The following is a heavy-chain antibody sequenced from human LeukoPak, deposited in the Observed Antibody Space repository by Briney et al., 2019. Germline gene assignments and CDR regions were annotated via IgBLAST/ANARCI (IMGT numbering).Heavy chain of an antibody. J-gene: IGHJ4*02. CDR1: GFTFSTYS. Sequence: PGGSLRLSCAASGFTFSTYSMHWVRQAPGKGLEWMTIISYDGINTYYADSVKGRFTISRDNSKNTLYLQMNSLRAEDTAVYYCARDRAWNYFDYWGQGTLVTVSS. V-gene: IGHV3-30-3*01. CDR2: ISYDGINT. CDR3: ARDRAWNYFDY. D-gene: IGHD3-3*01.